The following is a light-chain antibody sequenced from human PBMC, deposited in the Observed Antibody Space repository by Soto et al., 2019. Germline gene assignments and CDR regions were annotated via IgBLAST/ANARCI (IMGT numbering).Light chain of an antibody. J-gene: IGKJ1*01. CDR3: QHYYDWPRT. CDR1: QSVSNH. V-gene: IGKV3-15*01. Sequence: EVVMTQSPATLSVSPGEGATLSCRASQSVSNHLAWYQQRPGQAPRLLIYGASTRAPGIPARFSGSGSGTEFTLTVNSLQSEDFALYYCQHYYDWPRTFGQGTKVEIK. CDR2: GAS.